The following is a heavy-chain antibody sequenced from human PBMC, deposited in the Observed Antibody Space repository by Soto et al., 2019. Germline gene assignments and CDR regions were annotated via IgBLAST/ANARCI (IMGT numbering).Heavy chain of an antibody. CDR1: GGSISSSSYY. Sequence: QLQLQESGPGLVKPSETLSLTCTVSGGSISSSSYYWGWIRQPPGKGLEWIGRIYYSGSTYYNPSLKSRVTISVDTSKNQSSLKLSSVTAADTAVYYCAGPYYGNYFDYGGQGTLVTVSS. J-gene: IGHJ4*02. V-gene: IGHV4-39*01. D-gene: IGHD4-17*01. CDR2: IYYSGST. CDR3: AGPYYGNYFDY.